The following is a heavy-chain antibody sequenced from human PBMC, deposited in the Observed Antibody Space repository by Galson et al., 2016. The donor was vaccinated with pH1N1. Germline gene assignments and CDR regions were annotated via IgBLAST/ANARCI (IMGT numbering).Heavy chain of an antibody. CDR2: IRFDGSKK. Sequence: SLRLSCAASGFTFNSNAMHWVRQAPGKGLEWVAFIRFDGSKKYYADSVKGRFTISRDNSRATLFLQMNSLRPEDTAVYYCVKDSDYGGQLRWGQGTLVTVSP. J-gene: IGHJ4*02. V-gene: IGHV3-30*02. CDR3: VKDSDYGGQLR. D-gene: IGHD4-23*01. CDR1: GFTFNSNA.